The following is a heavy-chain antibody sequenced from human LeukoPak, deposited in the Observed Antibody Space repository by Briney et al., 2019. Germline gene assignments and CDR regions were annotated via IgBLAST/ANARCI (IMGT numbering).Heavy chain of an antibody. CDR2: ISSSSSTI. V-gene: IGHV3-48*02. Sequence: PGGSLRLSCAASGFTFSSYSMNWVRQAPGKGLEWVSYISSSSSTIYYADSVKGRFTISRDNAKNSLYLQMNSLRDEDTAVYYCASPTRYSSSWFDYWGQRTLATVSS. J-gene: IGHJ4*02. CDR1: GFTFSSYS. D-gene: IGHD6-13*01. CDR3: ASPTRYSSSWFDY.